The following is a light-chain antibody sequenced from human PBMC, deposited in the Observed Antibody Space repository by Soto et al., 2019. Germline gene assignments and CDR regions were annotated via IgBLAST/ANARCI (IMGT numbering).Light chain of an antibody. J-gene: IGKJ4*01. Sequence: IVLTQSPLSLPVTPGEPASISCRSSQSLVQRNGYDSLDWYLQKPGQSPQLLIYLSSHRASGFPDSFRDSGSGTYFTLKIIRVQTEDVGVYYCMRARQNPVTFGGGTKVEIK. V-gene: IGKV2-28*01. CDR1: QSLVQRNGYDS. CDR3: MRARQNPVT. CDR2: LSS.